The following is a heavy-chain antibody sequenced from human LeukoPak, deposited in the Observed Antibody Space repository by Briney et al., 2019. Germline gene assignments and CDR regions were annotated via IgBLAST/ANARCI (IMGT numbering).Heavy chain of an antibody. J-gene: IGHJ4*02. CDR1: GFTFSSYS. D-gene: IGHD4-17*01. CDR2: ISSTGSYR. CDR3: AREGDDYGDFLDY. V-gene: IGHV3-21*01. Sequence: GGSLRLSCAASGFTFSSYSMNWVRQAPGKGLEWVSSISSTGSYRYYADSVKGRFTISRDNAKNSLCLQMNSLRAEDTAVFYCAREGDDYGDFLDYWGQGTLVTVSS.